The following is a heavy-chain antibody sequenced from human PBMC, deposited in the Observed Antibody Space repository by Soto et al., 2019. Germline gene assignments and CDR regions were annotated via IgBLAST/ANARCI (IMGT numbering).Heavy chain of an antibody. CDR3: ARPIVGATYYYYYGMDV. Sequence: QVQLVQSGAEVKKPGSSVKVSCKASGGTFSSYAISWVRQAPGQGLEWMGGIIPIFGTANYAQKFQGRVTITADESTSTAYMALSSLRSEDTAVYYCARPIVGATYYYYYGMDVWGQGTTVTVSS. CDR2: IIPIFGTA. D-gene: IGHD1-26*01. J-gene: IGHJ6*02. V-gene: IGHV1-69*12. CDR1: GGTFSSYA.